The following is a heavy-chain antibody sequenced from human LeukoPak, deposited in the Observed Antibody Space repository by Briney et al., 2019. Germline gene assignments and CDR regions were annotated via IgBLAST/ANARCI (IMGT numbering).Heavy chain of an antibody. Sequence: GASVKVSCKASGYTFTGYYMHWVRQAPGQGLEWMGWINPNSGGTNYAQKFQGRVTMTRDTSISTAYMELSRLRSDDTAVYYCARVKEFGSSCPDYWGQGTLVTVSS. CDR1: GYTFTGYY. CDR2: INPNSGGT. D-gene: IGHD6-13*01. J-gene: IGHJ4*02. V-gene: IGHV1-2*02. CDR3: ARVKEFGSSCPDY.